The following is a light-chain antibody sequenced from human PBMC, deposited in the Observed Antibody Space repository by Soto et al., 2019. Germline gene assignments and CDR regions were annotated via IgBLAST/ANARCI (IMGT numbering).Light chain of an antibody. V-gene: IGKV3-20*01. Sequence: ESVLTQSPGTLSLSPGDRATLSCRASQSVSSNYLAWYQKKPGRAPRLLIYDASTRATGIPDRFSGSGSGTDFTLTISRLEPEDFAVYYCQQHGISHITFGQGTRLEI. J-gene: IGKJ5*01. CDR2: DAS. CDR1: QSVSSNY. CDR3: QQHGISHIT.